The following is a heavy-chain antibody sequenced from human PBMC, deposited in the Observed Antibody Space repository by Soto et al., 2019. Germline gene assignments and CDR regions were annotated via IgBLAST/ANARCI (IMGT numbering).Heavy chain of an antibody. D-gene: IGHD3-3*01. Sequence: SQTLSLTCAISGYNVSSNSAAWNWIRQSPSRGLEWLGRTYYRSKWYNDYALSVKSRITINPDTSKNQFSLQLNSVTPDDTAVYYCARGQLYDFWSGWDYYYYMAVWGNGTTVTVSS. CDR1: GYNVSSNSAA. V-gene: IGHV6-1*01. J-gene: IGHJ6*03. CDR3: ARGQLYDFWSGWDYYYYMAV. CDR2: TYYRSKWYN.